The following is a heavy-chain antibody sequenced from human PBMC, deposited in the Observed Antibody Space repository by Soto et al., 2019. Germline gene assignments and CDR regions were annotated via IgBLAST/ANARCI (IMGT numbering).Heavy chain of an antibody. D-gene: IGHD6-19*01. J-gene: IGHJ4*02. CDR3: ARSNQWLGLPYY. Sequence: GESLKISCKGSGYSFTSYWIGWVRQMPGKGLEWMGIIYPGDSDTRYSPSFQGQVTISADKSINSVYLQWSSLKASDTATYYCARSNQWLGLPYYWSQGTLVTVSS. CDR2: IYPGDSDT. V-gene: IGHV5-51*01. CDR1: GYSFTSYW.